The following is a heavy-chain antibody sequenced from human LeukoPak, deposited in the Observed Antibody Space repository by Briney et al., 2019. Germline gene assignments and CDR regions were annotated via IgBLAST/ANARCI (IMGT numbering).Heavy chain of an antibody. V-gene: IGHV3-30*18. Sequence: GGSLRLSCAASGFTFSSYGMHWVRQAPGKGLEWVAVISYDGSNKYYADSVKGRFTISRDNSKNTLYLQMNSLRAEDTAVYYCAKEQWFGALGLYYYYGMDVWGKGTTVTVSS. D-gene: IGHD3-10*01. CDR1: GFTFSSYG. CDR3: AKEQWFGALGLYYYYGMDV. J-gene: IGHJ6*04. CDR2: ISYDGSNK.